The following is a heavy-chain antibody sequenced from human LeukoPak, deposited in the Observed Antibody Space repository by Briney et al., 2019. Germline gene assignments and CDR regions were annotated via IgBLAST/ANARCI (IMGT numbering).Heavy chain of an antibody. CDR3: ARHIRGYSYDY. V-gene: IGHV5-51*01. D-gene: IGHD5-18*01. CDR1: GYSFPTYW. CDR2: IYPDDSDT. J-gene: IGHJ4*02. Sequence: GESLQISCEGSGYSFPTYWIGWVRQMPGEGLEWMGIIYPDDSDTRYSPSFQGQVTISADKSISTAYLQWSSLKASDTAMYYCARHIRGYSYDYWGQGTLVTVSS.